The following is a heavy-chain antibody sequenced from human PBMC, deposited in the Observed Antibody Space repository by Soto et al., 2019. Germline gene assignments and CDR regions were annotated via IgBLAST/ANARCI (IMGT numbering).Heavy chain of an antibody. D-gene: IGHD1-26*01. J-gene: IGHJ6*02. CDR3: ARDGREASGMDV. Sequence: ETLSLTCTVSGGSISSHYWSWVRQAPGKGLEWIGHIYYRGSTNYNPSLRSRSTISVDTSNNQFSLKVNSVTTADTAVYYCARDGREASGMDVWGHGTKVTVSS. CDR1: GGSISSHY. V-gene: IGHV4-59*11. CDR2: IYYRGST.